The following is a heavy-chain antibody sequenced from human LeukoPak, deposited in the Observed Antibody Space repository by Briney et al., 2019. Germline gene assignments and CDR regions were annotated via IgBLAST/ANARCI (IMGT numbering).Heavy chain of an antibody. CDR3: ARVVGATFPYFDY. CDR1: GYTFTDYY. CDR2: INPNSGGT. Sequence: ASVKVSCKASGYTFTDYYMHWVRQAPGQGLEWMGWINPNSGGTNYAQKFQGRVTMTRDTSISTAYMELSRLRSDDTAVYYCARVVGATFPYFDYWGQGTLVTVSS. V-gene: IGHV1-2*02. D-gene: IGHD1-26*01. J-gene: IGHJ4*02.